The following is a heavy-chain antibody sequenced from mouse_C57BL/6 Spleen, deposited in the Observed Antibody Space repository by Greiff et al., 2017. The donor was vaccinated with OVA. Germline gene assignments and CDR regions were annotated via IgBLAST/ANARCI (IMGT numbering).Heavy chain of an antibody. V-gene: IGHV5-4*03. J-gene: IGHJ2*01. Sequence: EVMLVESGGGFVKPGGSLKLSCAASGFTFSSYAMSWVRQTPEKRLEWVATISDGGSYTYYPDNVKGRFTISRDNAKNNLYLQMSHLKSEDTAMYYCARVLRSFDYWGQGTTLTVSS. CDR1: GFTFSSYA. D-gene: IGHD1-1*01. CDR3: ARVLRSFDY. CDR2: ISDGGSYT.